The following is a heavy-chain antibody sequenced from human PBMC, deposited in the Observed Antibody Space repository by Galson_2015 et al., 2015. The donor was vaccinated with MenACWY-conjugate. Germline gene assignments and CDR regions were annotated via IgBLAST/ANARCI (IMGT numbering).Heavy chain of an antibody. D-gene: IGHD7-27*01. CDR3: ARLTGGRFDL. V-gene: IGHV1-8*01. Sequence: SVKVSCKASGYTFTFHDMSWVRQTTGQGLECLGWVNPNSGHTGYAQKFQGRVTMTRNTSITTAYMELSSLNSEDTAVYFCARLTGGRFDLWGQGTLVTVSS. CDR1: GYTFTFHD. J-gene: IGHJ4*02. CDR2: VNPNSGHT.